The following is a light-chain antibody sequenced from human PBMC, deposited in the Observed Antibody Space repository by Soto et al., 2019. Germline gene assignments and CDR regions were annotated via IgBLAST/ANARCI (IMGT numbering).Light chain of an antibody. CDR1: QDINKW. CDR3: QQGKSFPLT. CDR2: TAS. J-gene: IGKJ4*01. Sequence: DIQMTQSPSSVSASVGYRFTITCRASQDINKWLAWYQQKPGLAPNLVIYTASRLHGGGPSRFSGSASGTDFTLTISGLQPEDVATYYCQQGKSFPLTFGGGTTGDIK. V-gene: IGKV1-12*01.